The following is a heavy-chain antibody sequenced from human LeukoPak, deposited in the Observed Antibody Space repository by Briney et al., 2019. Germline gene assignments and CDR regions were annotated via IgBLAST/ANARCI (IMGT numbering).Heavy chain of an antibody. J-gene: IGHJ5*02. D-gene: IGHD6-19*01. CDR1: GGSVSSGSYY. CDR2: VSYSGTT. Sequence: SETLSLTCTVSGGSVSSGSYYWSWLRQPPGKGLEWIGYVSYSGTTIYNPSLKSRVTTSVDMSKNQLSMKLSSVTAAGTAVYYCARQLYDYTSGWHRWFDPWGQGTQVTVSS. CDR3: ARQLYDYTSGWHRWFDP. V-gene: IGHV4-61*01.